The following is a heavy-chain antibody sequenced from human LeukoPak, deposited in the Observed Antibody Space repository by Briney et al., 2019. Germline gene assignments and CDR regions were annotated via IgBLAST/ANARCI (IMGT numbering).Heavy chain of an antibody. CDR3: ARDMSRLVHSYYYHYMDV. D-gene: IGHD6-6*01. J-gene: IGHJ6*03. CDR2: ISSGSSTI. CDR1: GFTFSSYS. V-gene: IGHV3-48*01. Sequence: GGSLRLSCAASGFTFSSYSMNWVRQAPGKGLEWGSYISSGSSTIYYADSVKGRFTISRDNAKNSLYLQMDSLRAEDTAVYYCARDMSRLVHSYYYHYMDVWGKGTTVTVSS.